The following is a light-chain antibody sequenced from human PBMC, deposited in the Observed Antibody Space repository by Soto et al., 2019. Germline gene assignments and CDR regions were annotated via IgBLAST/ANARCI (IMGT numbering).Light chain of an antibody. J-gene: IGKJ1*01. Sequence: DIQMTQSPSTLSASVGDRVTITCRASQSISSWLAWYQQKPGKAPKLLIYDASSLESGVPSRFSGSGSGTEFTLTISGLQSDDFAVYYCQQFNNWPPWTFGQGTKVDIK. CDR3: QQFNNWPPWT. CDR1: QSISSW. CDR2: DAS. V-gene: IGKV1-5*01.